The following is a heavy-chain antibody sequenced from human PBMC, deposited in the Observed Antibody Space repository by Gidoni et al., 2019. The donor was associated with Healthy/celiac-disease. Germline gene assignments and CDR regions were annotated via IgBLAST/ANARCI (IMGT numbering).Heavy chain of an antibody. J-gene: IGHJ2*01. CDR1: GFTFTSSA. CDR3: AAGCSGGSCYGSWYFDL. D-gene: IGHD2-15*01. V-gene: IGHV1-58*01. Sequence: QMQLVQSGPEVKKPGTSVKVSCKASGFTFTSSAVQWVRQARGQRLEWIGWIVVGSGNTNYAQKFQERVTITRDMSTSTAYMELSSLRSEDTAVYYCAAGCSGGSCYGSWYFDLWGRGTLVTVSS. CDR2: IVVGSGNT.